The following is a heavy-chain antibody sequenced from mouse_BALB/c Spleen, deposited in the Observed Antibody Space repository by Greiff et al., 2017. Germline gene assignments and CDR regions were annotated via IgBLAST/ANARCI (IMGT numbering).Heavy chain of an antibody. CDR2: INPYNDGT. CDR3: ARGGYYGNPLAMDY. V-gene: IGHV1-14*01. J-gene: IGHJ4*01. D-gene: IGHD2-1*01. Sequence: EVQLQQSGPELVKPGASVEMSCKASGYTFTSYVMHWVKQKPGQGLEWIGYINPYNDGTKYNEKFKGKATLTSDKSSSTAYMELSSLTSEDSAVYYCARGGYYGNPLAMDYWGQGTSVTVSS. CDR1: GYTFTSYV.